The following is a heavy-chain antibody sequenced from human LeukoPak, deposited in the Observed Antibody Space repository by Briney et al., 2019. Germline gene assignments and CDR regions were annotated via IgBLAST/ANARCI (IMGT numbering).Heavy chain of an antibody. CDR3: TKEPLDY. J-gene: IGHJ4*02. CDR2: ISWNSGSI. Sequence: GRSLRLSCAASGFTFDDYAMHWVRQAPGKGLEWVSGISWNSGSIGYADSVKGRFTISRDNAKNSLYLQMNSLRAEDMALYYCTKEPLDYWGQGTLVTVSS. CDR1: GFTFDDYA. V-gene: IGHV3-9*03.